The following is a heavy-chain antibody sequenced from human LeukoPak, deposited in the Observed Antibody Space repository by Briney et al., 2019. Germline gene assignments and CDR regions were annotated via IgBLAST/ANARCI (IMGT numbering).Heavy chain of an antibody. CDR2: IFSSGTT. CDR1: GGSITNYY. J-gene: IGHJ4*02. V-gene: IGHV4-4*07. Sequence: SETLSLTCTVSGGSITNYYWSWIRQPAGKGLEWIGRIFSSGTTIYHPSLKSRVTMSVDTSKNHFSLKLTSVTAADTAVYYCARGRAVTTGDDYWSQGTLVTVSS. D-gene: IGHD4-17*01. CDR3: ARGRAVTTGDDY.